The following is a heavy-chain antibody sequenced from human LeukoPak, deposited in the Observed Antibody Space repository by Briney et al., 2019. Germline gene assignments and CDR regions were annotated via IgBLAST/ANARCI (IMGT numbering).Heavy chain of an antibody. CDR1: GYTFTSYD. CDR3: ARLALTGDNDY. Sequence: GASVKVSCKASGYTFTSYDINWVRQATGQGLKWMGWMNPNSGNTGYAQKFQGRVTITRNTSISTAYMELSSLRSEDTAVYYCARLALTGDNDYWGQGTLVTVSS. D-gene: IGHD7-27*01. J-gene: IGHJ4*02. CDR2: MNPNSGNT. V-gene: IGHV1-8*03.